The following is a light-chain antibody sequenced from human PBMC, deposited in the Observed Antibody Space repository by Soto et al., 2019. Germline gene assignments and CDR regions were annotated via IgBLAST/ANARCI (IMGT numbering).Light chain of an antibody. V-gene: IGLV2-14*01. CDR2: DVS. CDR3: SSYTSSSTGDV. CDR1: SSDVGGYNY. J-gene: IGLJ1*01. Sequence: QSVLTQPASVSGSRGQSITISRTGTSSDVGGYNYVSWYQQHPGKAPKLMIYDVSNRPSGVSNRFSGSKSGNTASLTISGLQAENEADYYCSSYTSSSTGDVFGTGTKVTVL.